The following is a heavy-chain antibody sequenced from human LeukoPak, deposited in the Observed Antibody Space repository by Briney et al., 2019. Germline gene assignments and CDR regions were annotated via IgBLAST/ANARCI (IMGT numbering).Heavy chain of an antibody. D-gene: IGHD2-2*01. CDR2: INSDGSST. Sequence: GGSLRLSCAASGFTFSSYWMHWVRQAPGKGLVWVSRINSDGSSTSYADSVKGRFTISRDNAKNTLYLQMNSLRAEDTAVYYCARDAAGYCSSTSCYPPTNWYFDLWGRGTLVTVSS. CDR3: ARDAAGYCSSTSCYPPTNWYFDL. CDR1: GFTFSSYW. V-gene: IGHV3-74*01. J-gene: IGHJ2*01.